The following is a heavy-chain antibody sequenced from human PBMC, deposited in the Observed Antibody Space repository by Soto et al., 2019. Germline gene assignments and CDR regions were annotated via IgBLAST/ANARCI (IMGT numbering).Heavy chain of an antibody. V-gene: IGHV3-30*03. CDR2: ISYDGSNK. CDR1: GFTFSSYG. CDR3: AIGRHDSSGDAFDI. Sequence: VQLVESGGGLVKPGGSLRLSCAASGFTFSSYGMHWVRQAPGKGLEWVAVISYDGSNKYYADSVKGRFTISRDNSKNTLYLQMNSLRAEDTAVYYCAIGRHDSSGDAFDIWGQGTMVTVSS. J-gene: IGHJ3*02. D-gene: IGHD3-22*01.